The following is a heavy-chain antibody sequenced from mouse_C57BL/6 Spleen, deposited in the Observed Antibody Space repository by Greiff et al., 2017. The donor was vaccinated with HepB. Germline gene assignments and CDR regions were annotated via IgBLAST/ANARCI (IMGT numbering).Heavy chain of an antibody. D-gene: IGHD2-1*01. CDR2: IYPGDGDT. Sequence: QVQLQQSGPELVKPGASVKISCKASGYAFSSSWMNWVKQRPGKGLEWIGRIYPGDGDTNYNGKFKGKATLTADKSSSTAYMQLSSLTSEDSAVYFCARGGVTGYFDVWGTGTTVTVSS. J-gene: IGHJ1*03. V-gene: IGHV1-82*01. CDR3: ARGGVTGYFDV. CDR1: GYAFSSSW.